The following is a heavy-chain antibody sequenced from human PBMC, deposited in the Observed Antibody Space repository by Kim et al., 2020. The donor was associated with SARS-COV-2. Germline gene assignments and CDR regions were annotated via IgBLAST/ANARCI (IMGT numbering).Heavy chain of an antibody. J-gene: IGHJ4*02. V-gene: IGHV3-23*01. CDR3: AKDAPQGFGDLLLIKDLY. D-gene: IGHD3-10*01. CDR2: ISGSGGST. Sequence: GGSLRLSCAASGFTFSSYAMSWVRQAPGKGLEWVSAISGSGGSTYYADSVKGRFTISRANSKNTQYLQMNSLRAEDTAGYYCAKDAPQGFGDLLLIKDLYWGQGTQVTVTT. CDR1: GFTFSSYA.